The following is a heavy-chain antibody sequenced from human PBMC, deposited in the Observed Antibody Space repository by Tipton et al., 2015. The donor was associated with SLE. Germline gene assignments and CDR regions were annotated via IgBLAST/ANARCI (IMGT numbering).Heavy chain of an antibody. CDR3: ARGRSMIVVVAGGLAI. Sequence: QSGPEVKKPGASVKVSCKASGYTFTSYYMHWVRQAPGQGLEWMGIINPSGGSTSYAQKFQGRVTMTRDTSTSTVYMELSSLRSEDTAVYYCARGRSMIVVVAGGLAIWGQGTMVTVSS. D-gene: IGHD3-22*01. J-gene: IGHJ3*02. CDR2: INPSGGST. CDR1: GYTFTSYY. V-gene: IGHV1-46*01.